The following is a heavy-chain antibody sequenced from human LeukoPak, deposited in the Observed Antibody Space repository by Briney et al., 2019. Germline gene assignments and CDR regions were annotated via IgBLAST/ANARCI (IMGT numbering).Heavy chain of an antibody. CDR3: ARDSGGSGSSTYYYYMDV. D-gene: IGHD3-10*01. Sequence: SETLSLTCTVSGGSISSGTYYWGWIRQPPGKGREWIGSIYYSGSTYYNPSLKSRVTISVDTSKNQFSLKLSSVTAADTAVYYCARDSGGSGSSTYYYYMDVWGKGTTVTISS. J-gene: IGHJ6*03. CDR2: IYYSGST. V-gene: IGHV4-39*07. CDR1: GGSISSGTYY.